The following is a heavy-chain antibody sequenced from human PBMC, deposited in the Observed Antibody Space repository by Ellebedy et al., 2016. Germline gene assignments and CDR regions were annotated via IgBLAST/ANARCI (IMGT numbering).Heavy chain of an antibody. CDR2: ISHSGST. CDR3: ARLVVGSTDF. Sequence: SETLSLTCTVSGYSITNSYYWGWIRQTPGRGLEWLGYISHSGSTTYNPSLKSRVTLSVDTSKNQFSLKLTSVTAADTAVYFCARLVVGSTDFWGQGTLVTVSS. J-gene: IGHJ4*02. D-gene: IGHD1-26*01. CDR1: GYSITNSYY. V-gene: IGHV4-38-2*02.